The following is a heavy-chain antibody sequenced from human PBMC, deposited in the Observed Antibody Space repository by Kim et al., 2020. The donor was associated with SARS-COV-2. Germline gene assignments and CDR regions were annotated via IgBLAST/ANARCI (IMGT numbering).Heavy chain of an antibody. CDR3: AKAHGEGNVFDI. J-gene: IGHJ3*02. CDR2: T. V-gene: IGHV3-23*01. Sequence: TYYADSVKDRFTISGDNSKTTLYLQMNSLRAEDTAVYYCAKAHGEGNVFDIWGQGTMVTVSS. D-gene: IGHD3-10*01.